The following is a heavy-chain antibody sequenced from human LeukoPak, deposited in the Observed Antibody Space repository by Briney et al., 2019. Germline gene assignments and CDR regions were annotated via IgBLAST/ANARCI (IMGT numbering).Heavy chain of an antibody. CDR2: ISANNGNT. CDR1: GYTFTSHG. Sequence: ASVKVSCKASGYTFTSHGITWARQAPGQGLEWMGWISANNGNTNYAQKFQGRVTMTTDTLTSTAYMELRSLRSDDTAVYYCARYWGVDYGGNKDYWGQGTLVTVSS. CDR3: ARYWGVDYGGNKDY. J-gene: IGHJ4*02. D-gene: IGHD4-23*01. V-gene: IGHV1-18*01.